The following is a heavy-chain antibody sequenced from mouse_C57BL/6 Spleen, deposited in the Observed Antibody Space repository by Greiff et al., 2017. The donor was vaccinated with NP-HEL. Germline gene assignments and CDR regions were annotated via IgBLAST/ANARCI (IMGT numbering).Heavy chain of an antibody. Sequence: QVQLQQPGAELVRPGSSVKLSCKASGYTFTSYWMDWVKQRPGQGLEWIGNIYPSDSETHYNQKFKDKATLTVDKSSSTAYMQLSSLTSEDSAVYYWARDDYGNYIFGYWGQGTTLTVSS. J-gene: IGHJ2*01. D-gene: IGHD2-1*01. CDR2: IYPSDSET. V-gene: IGHV1-61*01. CDR3: ARDDYGNYIFGY. CDR1: GYTFTSYW.